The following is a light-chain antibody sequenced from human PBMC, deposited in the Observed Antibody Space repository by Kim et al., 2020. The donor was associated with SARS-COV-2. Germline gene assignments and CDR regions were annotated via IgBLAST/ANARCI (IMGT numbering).Light chain of an antibody. CDR3: QTWGTGTWV. Sequence: SVKLTVTMSRGHSSNASAWQQQQPEKGPRYLMKLNSDASKTKGDGIPDRFSGSSSGAERYLTISSRQSEDEADYYCQTWGTGTWVFGGGTKLTVL. V-gene: IGLV4-69*01. J-gene: IGLJ3*02. CDR2: LNSDASK. CDR1: RGHSSNA.